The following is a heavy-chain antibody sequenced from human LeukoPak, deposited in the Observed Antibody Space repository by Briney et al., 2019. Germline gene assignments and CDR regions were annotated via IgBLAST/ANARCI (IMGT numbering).Heavy chain of an antibody. CDR3: TRRRFYFDY. J-gene: IGHJ4*02. CDR1: GFTVSDHY. Sequence: GGSLRLYCEASGFTVSDHYMDWVRQAPGKGLEWVGRIGNKVNTYTTEYAASVKGRFTISRDDSKNSLYLQMNSLKTEDTAVYYCTRRRFYFDYWGQGTLVTVSS. CDR2: IGNKVNTYTT. V-gene: IGHV3-72*01.